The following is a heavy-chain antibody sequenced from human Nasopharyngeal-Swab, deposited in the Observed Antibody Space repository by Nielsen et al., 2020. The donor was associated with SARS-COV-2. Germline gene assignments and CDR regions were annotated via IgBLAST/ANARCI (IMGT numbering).Heavy chain of an antibody. Sequence: SQTLSLTCAISGDSVSNDRVAWNLIRPSPSRGLEWLGRTYYRSEWYNDYAVSVKSRITIKPDPSTNQFSLQLNSVTPEDTAVYYCARDEGAHNSWGQGTLVTVSS. CDR1: GDSVSNDRVA. V-gene: IGHV6-1*01. D-gene: IGHD3-16*01. CDR2: TYYRSEWYN. J-gene: IGHJ4*02. CDR3: ARDEGAHNS.